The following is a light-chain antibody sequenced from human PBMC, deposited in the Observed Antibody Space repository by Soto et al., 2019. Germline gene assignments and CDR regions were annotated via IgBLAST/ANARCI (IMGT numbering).Light chain of an antibody. J-gene: IGKJ1*01. Sequence: EIVLTQSPATLSLSPGEGATLSCRASQSVSSSYLAWYQQKPGQAPRLLIYGASSRATGIPDRFSGSGSGTDFTLTISRLEPEDFAVDYCQQYGSSRWTFGQGTKVEIK. V-gene: IGKV3-20*01. CDR3: QQYGSSRWT. CDR2: GAS. CDR1: QSVSSSY.